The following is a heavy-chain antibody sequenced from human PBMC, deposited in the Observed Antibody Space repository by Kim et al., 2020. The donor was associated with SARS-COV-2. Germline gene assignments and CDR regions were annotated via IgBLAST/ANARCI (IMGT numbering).Heavy chain of an antibody. CDR2: ISSSSSYI. J-gene: IGHJ6*03. Sequence: GGSLRLSCAASGFTFSSYSMNWVRQAPGKGLEWVSSISSSSSYISYADSVKGRFTISRDNAKNSLYLQMNSLRAEATAVYYCARVGDGGNSDYYYYMDVWGKGTPVTVSS. CDR3: ARVGDGGNSDYYYYMDV. V-gene: IGHV3-21*01. CDR1: GFTFSSYS. D-gene: IGHD2-21*02.